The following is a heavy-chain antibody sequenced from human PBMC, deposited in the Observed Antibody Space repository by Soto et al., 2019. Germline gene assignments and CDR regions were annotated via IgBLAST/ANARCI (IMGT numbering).Heavy chain of an antibody. Sequence: VQLQESGPGLVTPSETLSLTCTVSGGSISSYYWSWIRQPAGKGLEWIGRIYTSGSTNYNPSLKSRVTMSVDTSKNQFSLKLSSVTAADTAVYYCAREIYYYDSSGYFHNFDYWGQGTLVTVSS. D-gene: IGHD3-22*01. CDR1: GGSISSYY. V-gene: IGHV4-4*07. J-gene: IGHJ4*02. CDR2: IYTSGST. CDR3: AREIYYYDSSGYFHNFDY.